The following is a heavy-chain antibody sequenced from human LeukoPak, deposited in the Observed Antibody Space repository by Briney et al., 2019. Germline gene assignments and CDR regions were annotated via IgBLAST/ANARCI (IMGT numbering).Heavy chain of an antibody. CDR2: IYYSGST. J-gene: IGHJ6*03. CDR3: ARVRREDSKNYYYYYYMDV. V-gene: IGHV4-59*11. D-gene: IGHD6-6*01. CDR1: GGSISSHY. Sequence: SETLSLTCTVSGGSISSHYWSWIRQPPGKGLEWIGYIYYSGSTNYNPSLKSRVTISVDTSKNQFSLKLSSVTAADTAVYYCARVRREDSKNYYYYYYMDVFGKGTTVTVSS.